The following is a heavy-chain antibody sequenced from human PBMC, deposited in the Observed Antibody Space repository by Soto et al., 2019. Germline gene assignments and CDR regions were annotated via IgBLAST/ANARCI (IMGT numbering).Heavy chain of an antibody. CDR2: IWYDGSNK. Sequence: GGSLTLSRAASGFTFSSYGMHWVRQAPGKWLEWVAVIWYDGSNKYYADSVKGRFTISRDNSKNTLYLQKNSLRAEDTAVYYCARDQGGTTGYYYYGMDVWGQGTTVTVSS. CDR1: GFTFSSYG. CDR3: ARDQGGTTGYYYYGMDV. D-gene: IGHD1-1*01. J-gene: IGHJ6*02. V-gene: IGHV3-33*01.